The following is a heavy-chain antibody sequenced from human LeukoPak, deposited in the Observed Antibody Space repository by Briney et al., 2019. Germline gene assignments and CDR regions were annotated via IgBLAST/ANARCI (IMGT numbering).Heavy chain of an antibody. CDR3: ARDPLVGPPRYFDL. V-gene: IGHV1-2*02. Sequence: ASVKVSCEASGYTFTGYYMHWVRQAPGQGLEWMGWINPNSGGTNYAQKFQGRVTMTRDTSISTAYMELSRLRSDDTAVYYCARDPLVGPPRYFDLWGRGTLVTVSS. D-gene: IGHD6-6*01. J-gene: IGHJ2*01. CDR1: GYTFTGYY. CDR2: INPNSGGT.